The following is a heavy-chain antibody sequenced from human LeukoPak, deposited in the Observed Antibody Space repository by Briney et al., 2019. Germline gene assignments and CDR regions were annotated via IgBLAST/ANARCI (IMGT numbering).Heavy chain of an antibody. CDR1: GYTFTSYA. J-gene: IGHJ4*02. D-gene: IGHD3-22*01. CDR2: INAGNGNT. Sequence: GASVKVSCTASGYTFTSYAMHWVRQAPGQRLEWMGWINAGNGNTKYSQKLQGRVTITRDTSASTAYMELSSLRSEDTAVYYCARARRYDSSGYHDHWGQGTLVTVSS. CDR3: ARARRYDSSGYHDH. V-gene: IGHV1-3*01.